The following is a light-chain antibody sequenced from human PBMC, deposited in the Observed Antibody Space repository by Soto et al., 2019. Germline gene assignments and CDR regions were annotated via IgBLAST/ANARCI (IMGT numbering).Light chain of an antibody. Sequence: EIVLTQSPATLSLSPGERATLSCRASQSVSSYLAWYQQKPGQAPRLLIYDASNRATGIPARFSGSGSGTDFTLTISSLEPEDFAVYYGQQRSNFFGQGTRLEIK. CDR1: QSVSSY. V-gene: IGKV3-11*01. CDR2: DAS. J-gene: IGKJ5*01. CDR3: QQRSNF.